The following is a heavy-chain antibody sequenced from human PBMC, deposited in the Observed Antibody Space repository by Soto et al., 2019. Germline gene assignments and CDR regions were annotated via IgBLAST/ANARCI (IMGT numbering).Heavy chain of an antibody. CDR2: ISGSGGST. J-gene: IGHJ5*02. V-gene: IGHV3-23*01. CDR1: GFTFSSYA. Sequence: PGGSLRLSCAASGFTFSSYAMSWVRQAPGKGLEWVSAISGSGGSTYYADSVKGRFTISRDNAKNSLYLQMNSLRAEDTAVYYCARDDPCSSSSCNNDLWGQGTLVTVSS. D-gene: IGHD2-2*01. CDR3: ARDDPCSSSSCNNDL.